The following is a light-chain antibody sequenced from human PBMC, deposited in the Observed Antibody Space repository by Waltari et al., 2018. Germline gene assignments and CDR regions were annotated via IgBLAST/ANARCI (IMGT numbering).Light chain of an antibody. CDR3: QSYDSSLSSSV. V-gene: IGLV1-40*01. CDR1: SSNIGAGYD. CDR2: GNT. J-gene: IGLJ3*02. Sequence: QSVLTQPPSVSGAPGQRVTISCTGSSSNIGAGYDVHWYRHLPGTAPKLLISGNTNRPSGVPDRFSGSKSAPSASLAITGLQAEDEADYYCQSYDSSLSSSVFGGGTKLTVL.